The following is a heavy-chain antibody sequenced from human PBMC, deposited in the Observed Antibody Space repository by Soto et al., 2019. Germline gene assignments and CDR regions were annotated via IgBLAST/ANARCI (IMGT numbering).Heavy chain of an antibody. Sequence: QVQLVQSGAEVKKPGASVTVSCKASGYRFSDYYLHWVRQAPGQGPEWMGWMNPNSGDTKYAQKFKGRVTMTRDTSVRTAVMEPNWLKSDDTAVYYCARESGGATATLDYYYFYMDVWGIGTTVTVSS. D-gene: IGHD5-12*01. V-gene: IGHV1-2*02. CDR3: ARESGGATATLDYYYFYMDV. CDR1: GYRFSDYY. CDR2: MNPNSGDT. J-gene: IGHJ6*03.